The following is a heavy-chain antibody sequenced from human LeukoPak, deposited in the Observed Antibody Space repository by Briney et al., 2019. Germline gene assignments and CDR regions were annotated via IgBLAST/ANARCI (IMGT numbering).Heavy chain of an antibody. CDR2: ISSSGGST. CDR1: GFTFSTYA. J-gene: IGHJ4*02. Sequence: GGSLRLSCAASGFTFSTYAMSWVRQAPGKGLEWVSIISSSGGSTHYADSVKGRFTISRDNSKNTLYLQMNSLRAEDTAVYYCAKVTTVPYFPIDYWGQGTLVTVSS. D-gene: IGHD4-17*01. V-gene: IGHV3-23*01. CDR3: AKVTTVPYFPIDY.